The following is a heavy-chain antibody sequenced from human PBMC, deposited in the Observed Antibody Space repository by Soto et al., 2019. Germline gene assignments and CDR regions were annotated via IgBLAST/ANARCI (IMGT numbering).Heavy chain of an antibody. D-gene: IGHD2-15*01. V-gene: IGHV4-4*02. CDR1: GGSISSSNW. CDR3: ARGLLCSGGSCSGVWFDP. Sequence: QVQLQESGPGLVKPSGTLSLTCAVSGGSISSSNWWSWVRQPPGKGLEWIGEIYHSGSTNYNPSLKSRVTISVDKSKNPFSLTLSSVAAADAAVYYCARGLLCSGGSCSGVWFDPWGQGTLVTVSS. CDR2: IYHSGST. J-gene: IGHJ5*02.